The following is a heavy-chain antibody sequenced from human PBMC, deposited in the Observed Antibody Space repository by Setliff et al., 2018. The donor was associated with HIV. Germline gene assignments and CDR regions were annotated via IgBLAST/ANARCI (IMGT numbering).Heavy chain of an antibody. D-gene: IGHD6-19*01. J-gene: IGHJ4*02. CDR2: IYYSGST. CDR1: AGSIRSSTYY. Sequence: SETLSLTCTVSAGSIRSSTYYWAWIRQPPGKGLEWIGTIYYSGSTYYNPSLKSRATISVDMSKNQFSLKLNSVTAADTAVYYCASGREAVAGALHFDYWGQGPLVTVSS. CDR3: ASGREAVAGALHFDY. V-gene: IGHV4-39*01.